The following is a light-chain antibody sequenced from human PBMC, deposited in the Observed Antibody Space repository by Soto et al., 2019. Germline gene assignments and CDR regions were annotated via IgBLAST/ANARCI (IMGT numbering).Light chain of an antibody. CDR1: QTISSW. Sequence: DIQMTQSPSTLSGSVGDRVTITCRASQTISSWLAWYQQKPGQAPKLLIYKASTLKSGVPSRFRGSGSGTEFTLTISSLQPDDFATYYCQHYNSYSEAFGQGTKVDSK. V-gene: IGKV1-5*03. CDR3: QHYNSYSEA. J-gene: IGKJ1*01. CDR2: KAS.